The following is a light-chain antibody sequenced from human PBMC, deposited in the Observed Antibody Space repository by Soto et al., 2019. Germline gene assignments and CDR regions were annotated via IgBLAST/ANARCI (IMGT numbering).Light chain of an antibody. J-gene: IGLJ1*01. CDR2: ELN. V-gene: IGLV2-8*01. Sequence: QSVLTQPPSASGSPGQSVTISCTGTSSDVGGYDYVSWYQQHPGKAPKLIIYELNKRHSGVPDRFSGSKSGNTASLTVSGLQAEDEADYYCSSYVGTNGGYVFETGTKVTVL. CDR3: SSYVGTNGGYV. CDR1: SSDVGGYDY.